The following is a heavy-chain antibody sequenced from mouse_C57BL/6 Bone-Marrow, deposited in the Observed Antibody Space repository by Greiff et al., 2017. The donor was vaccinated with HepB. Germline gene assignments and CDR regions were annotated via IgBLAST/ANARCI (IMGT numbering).Heavy chain of an antibody. J-gene: IGHJ4*01. D-gene: IGHD1-1*01. CDR3: ATGGRYYYGSSSCYYAMDY. Sequence: QVQLQQPGTELVKPGASVKLSCKASGYTFTSYWMHWVKQRPGQGLEWIGNINPSNGGTNYNEKFKSKATLTVDKSSSTAYMQLSSLTSEDSAVYYCATGGRYYYGSSSCYYAMDYWGQGTSVTVSS. CDR1: GYTFTSYW. CDR2: INPSNGGT. V-gene: IGHV1-53*01.